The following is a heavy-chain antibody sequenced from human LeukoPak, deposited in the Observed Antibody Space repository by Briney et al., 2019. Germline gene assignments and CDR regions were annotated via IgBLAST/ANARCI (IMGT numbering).Heavy chain of an antibody. V-gene: IGHV1-8*01. CDR2: TNPNSGNT. CDR1: GYTFTSYD. J-gene: IGHJ4*02. CDR3: ARGAFLWFGELGY. Sequence: ASVKVSCKASGYTFTSYDINWVRQATGQGLEWMGWTNPNSGNTGYAQKFQGRVTMTRNTSISTAYMELSSLRSEDTAVYYCARGAFLWFGELGYWGQGTLVTVSS. D-gene: IGHD3-10*01.